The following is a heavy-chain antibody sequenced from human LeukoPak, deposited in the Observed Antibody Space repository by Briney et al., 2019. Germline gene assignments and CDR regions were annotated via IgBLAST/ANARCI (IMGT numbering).Heavy chain of an antibody. CDR1: GFTFSNYG. CDR2: ISGSGGST. V-gene: IGHV3-23*01. Sequence: GGTLRLSCAASGFTFSNYGMNWVRQAPGKGLEWVSSISGSGGSTYYADSVKGRFTISRDNSKNTLYLQMDTLRGEDTAIYYCAKDGALYPFFFDSWGQGTLVTVSS. J-gene: IGHJ4*02. CDR3: AKDGALYPFFFDS. D-gene: IGHD3-16*01.